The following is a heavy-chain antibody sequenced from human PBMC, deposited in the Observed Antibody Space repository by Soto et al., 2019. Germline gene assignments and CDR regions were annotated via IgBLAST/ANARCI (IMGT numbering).Heavy chain of an antibody. V-gene: IGHV3-48*03. D-gene: IGHD2-2*01. CDR2: ISSAGDSS. CDR3: ARVYCSTTTCHVQAFDS. J-gene: IGHJ4*02. Sequence: GGSLRLSCAASGFTFSSYEMNWVRQAPGKTLEWVSYISSAGDSSYYADSVKSRFTISRDDAKNSLYLQMNSLRVEDTAVYYCARVYCSTTTCHVQAFDSWGQGTLVTVSS. CDR1: GFTFSSYE.